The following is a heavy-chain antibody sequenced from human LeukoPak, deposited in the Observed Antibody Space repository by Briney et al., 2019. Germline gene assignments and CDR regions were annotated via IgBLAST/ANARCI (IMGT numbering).Heavy chain of an antibody. CDR1: GGSISSYY. CDR3: ARVWYCSSTSCYGDDYYYYMDV. J-gene: IGHJ6*03. V-gene: IGHV4-59*01. Sequence: SETLSLTCTVSGGSISSYYWSWIRQPPGKGLEWMGYIYYSGSTNYNPSLKSRVTISVDTSKNQFSLKLSSVTAADTAAYYCARVWYCSSTSCYGDDYYYYMDVWGKGTTVTVSS. D-gene: IGHD2-2*01. CDR2: IYYSGST.